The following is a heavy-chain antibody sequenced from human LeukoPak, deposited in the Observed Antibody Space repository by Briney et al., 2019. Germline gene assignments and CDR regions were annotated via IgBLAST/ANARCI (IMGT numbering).Heavy chain of an antibody. CDR1: GYTFTSYG. V-gene: IGHV1-18*01. CDR2: ISAYNGNT. D-gene: IGHD3-3*01. Sequence: ASVKVSCKASGYTFTSYGISWVRQAPGQGLEWMGWISAYNGNTNYAQKLQGRVTMTTDTSTSTAYMELRSLRSEDTAVYYCAREDPDYDFWSGYLATYYYYGMDVWGQGTTVTVSS. CDR3: AREDPDYDFWSGYLATYYYYGMDV. J-gene: IGHJ6*02.